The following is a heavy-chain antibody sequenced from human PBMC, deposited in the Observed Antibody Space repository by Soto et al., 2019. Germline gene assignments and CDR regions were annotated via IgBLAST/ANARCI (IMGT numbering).Heavy chain of an antibody. Sequence: GGSLRLSCAASGFTFSSYSMNWVRQAPGKGLEWVSYISSSSSTIYYADSVKGRFTISRDNAKNSLYLQMNSLRDEDTAVYYCARDEGTRMDYYYYGMDVWGQGTTVTVSS. V-gene: IGHV3-48*02. J-gene: IGHJ6*02. CDR3: ARDEGTRMDYYYYGMDV. CDR1: GFTFSSYS. CDR2: ISSSSSTI. D-gene: IGHD3-10*01.